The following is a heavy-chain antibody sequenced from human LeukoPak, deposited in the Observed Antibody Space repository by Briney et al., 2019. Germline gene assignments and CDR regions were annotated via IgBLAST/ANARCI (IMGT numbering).Heavy chain of an antibody. J-gene: IGHJ5*02. CDR1: GFTFSNYG. V-gene: IGHV3-23*01. CDR2: IIGSGGIT. Sequence: GGSLRLSCAASGFTFSNYGMNWVRQAPGKGLEWISGIIGSGGITYYADSVKGRFTISRDNSKYTLYLQMNSLRAEDTAVYYCAKDENHFWSGYYSIYFDPWGQGTLVTVSS. D-gene: IGHD3-3*02. CDR3: AKDENHFWSGYYSIYFDP.